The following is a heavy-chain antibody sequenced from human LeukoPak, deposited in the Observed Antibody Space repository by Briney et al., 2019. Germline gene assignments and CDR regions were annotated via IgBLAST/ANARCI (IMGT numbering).Heavy chain of an antibody. CDR3: ARGEYCSGGSCRFDP. V-gene: IGHV1-46*01. Sequence: ASVKVSCKASGYTFTSYGISWVRQAPGQGLEWMGIINPSGGSTSYAQKFQGRVTMTRDTSTSTVYMELSSLRSEDTAVYYCARGEYCSGGSCRFDPWGQGTLVTVSS. D-gene: IGHD2-15*01. CDR1: GYTFTSYG. J-gene: IGHJ5*02. CDR2: INPSGGST.